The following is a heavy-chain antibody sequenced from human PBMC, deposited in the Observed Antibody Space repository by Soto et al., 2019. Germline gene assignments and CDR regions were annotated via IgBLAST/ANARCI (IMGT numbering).Heavy chain of an antibody. D-gene: IGHD3-22*01. J-gene: IGHJ4*02. CDR2: ISGSGGGT. CDR3: AKDPHYYDSSGPDY. V-gene: IGHV3-23*01. Sequence: EVQLLAAGGGLVQRGGCLRLSCATSGFTFSSYALNWVRDAPGKGLEWVSTISGSGGGTYYADSVKGRFTISRDNSKNTLYLQMNSLRAEDTAVYYCAKDPHYYDSSGPDYWGQGTLVTVSS. CDR1: GFTFSSYA.